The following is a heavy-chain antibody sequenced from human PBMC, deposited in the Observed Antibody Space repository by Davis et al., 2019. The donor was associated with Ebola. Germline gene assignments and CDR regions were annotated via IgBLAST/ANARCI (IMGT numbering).Heavy chain of an antibody. V-gene: IGHV1-46*01. D-gene: IGHD3-22*01. Sequence: ASVKASCKASGYRFTSYYMHWVRQAPGRGLEWMGIINPITGGTSYAQNFQVRVNMTRDTSTSTVYMELSSLRSEDTAVYYCAREGGRYYDSSGYVFDIWGQGTMVKVSS. CDR1: GYRFTSYY. CDR3: AREGGRYYDSSGYVFDI. J-gene: IGHJ3*02. CDR2: INPITGGT.